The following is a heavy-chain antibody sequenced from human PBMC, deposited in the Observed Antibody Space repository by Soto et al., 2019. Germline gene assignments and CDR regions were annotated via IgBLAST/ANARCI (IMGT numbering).Heavy chain of an antibody. J-gene: IGHJ4*02. Sequence: EVQLVESGGGLVQPGESLRLSCAASGFTLSSRWMHWVRQAPGKGLVWVSRIKTDGSSTSYADSVKGRFTISRDNAKNTLYLQMNSLRADDTAMYYCARDQDTFGQAVFDSWGQGTQVTPSS. CDR2: IKTDGSST. CDR1: GFTLSSRW. V-gene: IGHV3-74*01. CDR3: ARDQDTFGQAVFDS. D-gene: IGHD3-16*01.